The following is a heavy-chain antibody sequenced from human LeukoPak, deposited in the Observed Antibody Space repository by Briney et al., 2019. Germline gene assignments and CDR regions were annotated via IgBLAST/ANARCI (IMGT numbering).Heavy chain of an antibody. CDR1: GFTFSSYG. CDR2: IWYDGSNK. D-gene: IGHD6-13*01. CDR3: AREGSPACMDV. J-gene: IGHJ6*02. V-gene: IGHV3-33*01. Sequence: GGSLRLSCAASGFTFSSYGMHWVRQAPGRGREWVAVIWYDGSNKYYADSVKGRFTISRDNSKNTLYLQMNSLRAEDTAVYYCAREGSPACMDVWGQGTTVTVSS.